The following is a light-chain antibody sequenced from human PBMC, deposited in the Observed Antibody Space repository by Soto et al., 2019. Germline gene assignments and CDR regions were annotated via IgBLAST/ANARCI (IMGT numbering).Light chain of an antibody. CDR1: QSVSSN. J-gene: IGKJ1*01. CDR2: GAS. V-gene: IGKV3-15*01. Sequence: ERVMTQAPATLSVSPGERATHSCRASQSVSSNLAWYQQKPGQAPRLLIYGASTRATGIPARFSGSGSGTEFILTISSLQSEDFAVYYCQQYNNWPRTFGQGTKV. CDR3: QQYNNWPRT.